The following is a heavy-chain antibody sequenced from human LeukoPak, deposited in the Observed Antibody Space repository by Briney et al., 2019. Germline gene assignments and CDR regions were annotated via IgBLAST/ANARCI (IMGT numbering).Heavy chain of an antibody. D-gene: IGHD3-10*01. V-gene: IGHV3-30-3*01. J-gene: IGHJ6*02. CDR1: GFTFSSYA. CDR2: ISYDGSNK. CDR3: ARDKSVLLWFGPMDV. Sequence: GGSLRLSCAASGFTFSSYAMHWVRQAPGKGLEWVAVISYDGSNKYYADSVKGRFTISRDNSKNTLYLQMNSLRAEDTAVYYRARDKSVLLWFGPMDVWGQGTTVTVSS.